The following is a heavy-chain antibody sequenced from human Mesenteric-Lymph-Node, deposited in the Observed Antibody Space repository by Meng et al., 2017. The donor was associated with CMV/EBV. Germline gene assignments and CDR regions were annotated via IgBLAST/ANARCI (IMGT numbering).Heavy chain of an antibody. V-gene: IGHV4-31*02. CDR1: GSISSGSYY. CDR2: MYYSGST. D-gene: IGHD3-22*01. J-gene: IGHJ4*02. CDR3: ARASGYYYSDFDY. Sequence: GSISSGSYYWSWIRQHPGKGLEWIGYMYYSGSTYYNPSLKSRVTISVDTSKNQFSLKLSSVTAADTAMYYCARASGYYYSDFDYWGQGILVTVSS.